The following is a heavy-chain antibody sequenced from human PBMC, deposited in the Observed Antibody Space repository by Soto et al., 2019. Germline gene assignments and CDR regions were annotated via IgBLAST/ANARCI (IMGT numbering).Heavy chain of an antibody. CDR2: ISGSGGST. CDR1: GFTLSSYA. CDR3: AKDRSGYDPGDWFDP. J-gene: IGHJ5*02. D-gene: IGHD5-12*01. Sequence: GGSLRLSCXASGFTLSSYAMSWVRQAPGKGLEWVSAISGSGGSTYYADSVKGRFTISRDNSKNTLYLQMNSLRAEDTAVYYCAKDRSGYDPGDWFDPWGQGTLVTV. V-gene: IGHV3-23*01.